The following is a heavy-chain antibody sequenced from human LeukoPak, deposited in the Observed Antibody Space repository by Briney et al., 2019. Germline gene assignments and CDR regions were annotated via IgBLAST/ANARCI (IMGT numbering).Heavy chain of an antibody. CDR2: ISSSSSYI. Sequence: PGGSLRLSCAASGFTFSSYSMNWVRQAPGKGLEWVSSISSSSSYIYYADSVKGRFTISRDNAKNSLYLQMNSLRAEDTAVYYCARALIVGDLGGFDYWGQGTLVTVSS. J-gene: IGHJ4*02. CDR1: GFTFSSYS. CDR3: ARALIVGDLGGFDY. V-gene: IGHV3-21*01. D-gene: IGHD1-26*01.